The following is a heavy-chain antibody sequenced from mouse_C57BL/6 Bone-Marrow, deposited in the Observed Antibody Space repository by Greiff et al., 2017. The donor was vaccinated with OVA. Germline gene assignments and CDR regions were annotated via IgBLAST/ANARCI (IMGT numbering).Heavy chain of an antibody. CDR2: ISNGGGST. J-gene: IGHJ3*01. V-gene: IGHV5-12*01. D-gene: IGHD1-1*01. Sequence: EVQVVESGGGLVQPGGSLKLSCAASGFTFSDYYMYWVRQTPEKRLEWVAYISNGGGSTYYPDTVKGRFTISRDNAKNTLYLQMSRLKSEDTAMYYCARHGIYYGSSSGGFAYWGQGTLVTVSA. CDR1: GFTFSDYY. CDR3: ARHGIYYGSSSGGFAY.